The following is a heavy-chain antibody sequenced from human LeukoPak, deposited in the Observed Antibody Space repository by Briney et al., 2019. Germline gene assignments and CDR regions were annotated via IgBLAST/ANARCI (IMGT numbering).Heavy chain of an antibody. CDR2: ISGSGGST. V-gene: IGHV3-23*01. D-gene: IGHD5-18*01. CDR1: GFTVSSNY. J-gene: IGHJ4*02. CDR3: AKVPKTAMIVHY. Sequence: PGGSLRLSCAASGFTVSSNYMSWVRQAPGKGLEWVSAISGSGGSTYYADSVKGRFTISRDNSKNTLYLQMNSLRAEDTAVYYCAKVPKTAMIVHYWGQGTLVTVSS.